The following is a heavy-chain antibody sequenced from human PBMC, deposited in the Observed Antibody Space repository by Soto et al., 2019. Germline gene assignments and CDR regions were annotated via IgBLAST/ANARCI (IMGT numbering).Heavy chain of an antibody. CDR2: IYYSGTT. CDR3: ARSRNSDYVPQY. D-gene: IGHD4-4*01. J-gene: IGHJ4*02. CDR1: GGSISSGDYY. Sequence: QVQLQESGPGLVKPSQTLSLTCTVSGGSISSGDYYWSWIRQPPGKGLEWIGYIYYSGTTYYNPSLKSRVTISVDTSKNQYSLKLSSVTAADTAVYYCARSRNSDYVPQYWGQGTLVTVSS. V-gene: IGHV4-30-4*01.